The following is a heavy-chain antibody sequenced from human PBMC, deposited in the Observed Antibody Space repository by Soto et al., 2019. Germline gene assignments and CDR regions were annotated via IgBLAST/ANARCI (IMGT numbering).Heavy chain of an antibody. Sequence: GASLKVCGKGSGYSFTTDWIGWVRQMPRKGLEWMGIIYPGDSDTRYSPSFQGQVTISADKSISTAYLQWSSLKASDTAMYYCARPSTVTRPLDAFDIWGQGTMVTVSS. D-gene: IGHD4-17*01. CDR3: ARPSTVTRPLDAFDI. V-gene: IGHV5-51*01. CDR2: IYPGDSDT. J-gene: IGHJ3*02. CDR1: GYSFTTDW.